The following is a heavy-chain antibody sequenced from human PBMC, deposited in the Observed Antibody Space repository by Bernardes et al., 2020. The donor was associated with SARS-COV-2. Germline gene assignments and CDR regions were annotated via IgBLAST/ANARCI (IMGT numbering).Heavy chain of an antibody. CDR1: GGSISNSNYY. V-gene: IGHV4-39*01. Sequence: TLSLTCSVSGGSISNSNYYWGWIRQPPGKGLEWIGSIYSSGSSYYNPSLQSRVRESVDTSKNQFSLRLSFVTAADTAVYYCAGSSCGIDCYIGGLRSWDYGMDVWGQGTTVTVSS. CDR2: IYSSGSS. D-gene: IGHD2-21*02. CDR3: AGSSCGIDCYIGGLRSWDYGMDV. J-gene: IGHJ6*02.